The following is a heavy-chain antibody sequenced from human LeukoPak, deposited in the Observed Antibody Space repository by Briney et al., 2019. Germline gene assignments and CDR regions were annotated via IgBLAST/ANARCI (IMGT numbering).Heavy chain of an antibody. CDR2: IYYSGST. Sequence: SETLSLTCTVSGGSISSYYWSWIRQPPGKGLEWIGYIYYSGSTNYSPSLKSRVTISVDTSKNQFSLKLSSVTAADTAVYYCARLFGSVGGIDYWGQGTLVTVSS. CDR3: ARLFGSVGGIDY. CDR1: GGSISSYY. V-gene: IGHV4-59*01. D-gene: IGHD2-2*01. J-gene: IGHJ4*02.